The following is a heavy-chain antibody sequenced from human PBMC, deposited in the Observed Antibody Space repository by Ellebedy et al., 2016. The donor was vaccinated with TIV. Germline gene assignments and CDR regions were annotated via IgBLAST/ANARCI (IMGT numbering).Heavy chain of an antibody. CDR1: GFSLTGSD. CDR2: SGAAGDT. V-gene: IGHV3-13*01. CDR3: ARGGPGGDNWFFGL. D-gene: IGHD3-10*01. J-gene: IGHJ2*01. Sequence: PGGSLRLSCAASGFSLTGSDLHWVRRPTGKGLEWVSASGAAGDTYYPDSVRGRFTISSESAKNAFYLQMNSLTAGDTAVYYCARGGPGGDNWFFGLWGRGTQVTVSS.